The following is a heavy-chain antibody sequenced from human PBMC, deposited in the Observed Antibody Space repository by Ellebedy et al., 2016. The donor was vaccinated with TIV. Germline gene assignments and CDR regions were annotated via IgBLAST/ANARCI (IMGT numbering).Heavy chain of an antibody. J-gene: IGHJ4*02. CDR3: ARDSPAYYNTRGLNY. Sequence: GSLRLSCTVSGDFVTSGAYYWSWIRQPPGKGLEWIGYILYSGTTSYNPSLLSRLTISIDTSKNQFSLNLSSVTAADTAIYFCARDSPAYYNTRGLNYWGPGILVTVSS. CDR2: ILYSGTT. V-gene: IGHV4-61*08. D-gene: IGHD3-22*01. CDR1: GDFVTSGAYY.